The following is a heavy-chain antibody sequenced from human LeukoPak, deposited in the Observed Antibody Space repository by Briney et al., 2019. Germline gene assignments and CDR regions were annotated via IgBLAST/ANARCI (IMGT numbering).Heavy chain of an antibody. Sequence: GGSLRLSCAACGFTFSSYAMSWVRQAPGKGLQWVSAISGSGGSTYYADSVKGRFTISRDNSKNTLYLQMNSLRAEDTAVYYCAKSPWVGSSGYYDYWGQGTLVTVSS. D-gene: IGHD3-22*01. J-gene: IGHJ4*02. CDR3: AKSPWVGSSGYYDY. CDR1: GFTFSSYA. CDR2: ISGSGGST. V-gene: IGHV3-23*01.